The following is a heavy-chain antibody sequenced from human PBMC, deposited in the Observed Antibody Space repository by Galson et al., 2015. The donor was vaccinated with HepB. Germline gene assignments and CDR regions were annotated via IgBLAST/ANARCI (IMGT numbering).Heavy chain of an antibody. CDR3: AKDSLKDIVLMVYADY. D-gene: IGHD2-8*01. Sequence: SLRLSCAASGFTFSSYAMSWVRQAPGKGLEWVSAISGSGGSTYYADSVKGRFTISRDNSKNTLYLQMNSLRAEDAAVYYCAKDSLKDIVLMVYADYWGQGTLVTVSS. J-gene: IGHJ4*02. V-gene: IGHV3-23*01. CDR1: GFTFSSYA. CDR2: ISGSGGST.